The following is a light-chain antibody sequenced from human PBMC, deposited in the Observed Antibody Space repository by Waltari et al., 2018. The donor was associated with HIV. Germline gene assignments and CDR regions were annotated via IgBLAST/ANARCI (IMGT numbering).Light chain of an antibody. J-gene: IGLJ2*01. Sequence: QSALTQPASVSGSPGQSITISCTGTSSDVGGYNYVSWYQQHPGKAPKLMIYDVSNRPSGVSNRFSGSKSGNTASLTISGLQAEDEADYYCSSYTSSSTPLVVFGGG. CDR3: SSYTSSSTPLVV. V-gene: IGLV2-14*03. CDR2: DVS. CDR1: SSDVGGYNY.